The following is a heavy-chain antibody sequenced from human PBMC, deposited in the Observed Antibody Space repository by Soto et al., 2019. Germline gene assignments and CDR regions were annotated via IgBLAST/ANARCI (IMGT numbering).Heavy chain of an antibody. Sequence: GGSLRLSCAASGFTFSIYAMHWFRQAPGKGLEWVAVISYDGSNKYYADSVKGRFTISRDNSKNTLYLQMNSLRAEDTAVYYCARDPLWGTAMVLWYFDLWGRGTLVTVS. CDR1: GFTFSIYA. V-gene: IGHV3-30-3*01. CDR2: ISYDGSNK. D-gene: IGHD5-18*01. CDR3: ARDPLWGTAMVLWYFDL. J-gene: IGHJ2*01.